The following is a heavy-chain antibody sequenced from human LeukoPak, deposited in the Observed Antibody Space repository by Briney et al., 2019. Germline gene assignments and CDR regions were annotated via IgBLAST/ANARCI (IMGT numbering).Heavy chain of an antibody. Sequence: GASVTVSCTASGGTFSSYAISWVRQAPGQGLEWMGGIIPIFGTANYAQKFQGRVTITADESTSTAYMELSSLRSEDTAVYYCASAYIIAVAGTVNYYGMDVWGQGTTVTVSS. CDR2: IIPIFGTA. CDR1: GGTFSSYA. V-gene: IGHV1-69*13. D-gene: IGHD6-19*01. CDR3: ASAYIIAVAGTVNYYGMDV. J-gene: IGHJ6*02.